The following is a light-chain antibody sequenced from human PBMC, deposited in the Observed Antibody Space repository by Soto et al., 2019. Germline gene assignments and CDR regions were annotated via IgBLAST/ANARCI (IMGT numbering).Light chain of an antibody. CDR3: QQSYSTPLT. Sequence: EILMTQSPATLSVSPGERATLSCRASQSVSRDLAWYQQKPGQPPRLLIYGASARATGIPARFSGSGSGTEFTLTSSSLQSEDFAAYYCQQSYSTPLTFGGGTKVDIK. CDR2: GAS. V-gene: IGKV3-15*01. CDR1: QSVSRD. J-gene: IGKJ4*01.